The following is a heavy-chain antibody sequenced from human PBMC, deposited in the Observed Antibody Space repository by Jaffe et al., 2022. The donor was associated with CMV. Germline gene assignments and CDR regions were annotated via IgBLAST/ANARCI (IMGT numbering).Heavy chain of an antibody. CDR1: GFTFSSYS. V-gene: IGHV3-21*01. CDR3: ARDRYDFWSGYSDY. D-gene: IGHD3-3*01. Sequence: EVQLVESGGGLVKPGGSLRLSCAASGFTFSSYSMNWVRQAPGKGLEWVSSISSSSSYIYYADSVKGRFTISRDNAKNSLYLQMNSLRAEDTAVYYCARDRYDFWSGYSDYWGQGTLVTVSS. J-gene: IGHJ4*02. CDR2: ISSSSSYI.